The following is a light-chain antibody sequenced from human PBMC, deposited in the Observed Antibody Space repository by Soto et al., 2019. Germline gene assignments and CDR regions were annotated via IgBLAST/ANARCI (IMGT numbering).Light chain of an antibody. J-gene: IGLJ1*01. CDR2: EVV. CDR3: KSYAGSNTYV. V-gene: IGLV2-8*01. CDR1: KNDIGVYDF. Sequence: QSALTQPPSPSGSPGESVIISCTGTKNDIGVYDFVSWYQHHAGKAPRLIIYEVVQRPSGVPDRFSGSKSGNTASLTVSGLQAADEADYFCKSYAGSNTYVFGSGTKVTVL.